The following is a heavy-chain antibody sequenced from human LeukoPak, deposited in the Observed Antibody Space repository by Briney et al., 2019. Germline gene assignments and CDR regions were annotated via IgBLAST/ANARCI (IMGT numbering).Heavy chain of an antibody. Sequence: QSGGSLRLSCAASGFTFSSYAMHWVRQAPGKGLEWVAVISYDGSNKYYADSVKGRFTISRDNSKNTLYLQMNSLRAEDTAVYYCAPLKKVRDVDYWGQGTLVTVSS. J-gene: IGHJ4*02. D-gene: IGHD5-24*01. CDR3: APLKKVRDVDY. CDR2: ISYDGSNK. V-gene: IGHV3-30-3*01. CDR1: GFTFSSYA.